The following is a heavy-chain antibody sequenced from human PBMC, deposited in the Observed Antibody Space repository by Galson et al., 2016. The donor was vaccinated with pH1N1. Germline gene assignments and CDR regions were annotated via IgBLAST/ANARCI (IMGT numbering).Heavy chain of an antibody. CDR1: GYSFTSQW. Sequence: SGAEVKKPGESLKISCKASGYSFTSQWIAWVRQVPGKGLEWVGVVNPGGSTIRYSPSFQGRVTISTDKSITTAYLQWISLRASDTATYYCARQNDYGDYRGDAFDIWGQGTMVTVSS. J-gene: IGHJ3*02. CDR2: VNPGGSTI. CDR3: ARQNDYGDYRGDAFDI. D-gene: IGHD4-17*01. V-gene: IGHV5-51*01.